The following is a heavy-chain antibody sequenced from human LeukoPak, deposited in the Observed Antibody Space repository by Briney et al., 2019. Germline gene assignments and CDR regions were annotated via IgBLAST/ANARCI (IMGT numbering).Heavy chain of an antibody. D-gene: IGHD3-22*01. CDR1: GFTFSSYE. Sequence: GGSLRLSCAASGFTFSSYEMNWVRQAPGKGLEWVSYISSSGSTIYYADSVKGRFTISRDNAKNSLYLQMNSLRAEDTAVYYCARDLHYDSSGYYGYWGQGTLVTVSS. V-gene: IGHV3-48*03. J-gene: IGHJ4*02. CDR2: ISSSGSTI. CDR3: ARDLHYDSSGYYGY.